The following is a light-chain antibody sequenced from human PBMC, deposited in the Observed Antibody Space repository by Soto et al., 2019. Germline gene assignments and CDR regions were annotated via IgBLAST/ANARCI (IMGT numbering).Light chain of an antibody. J-gene: IGKJ1*01. CDR3: QQYNNWPPTWT. V-gene: IGKV3-15*01. CDR2: GVS. Sequence: EILMTQSPATLSVSPWERATLSCRASQSVSSNLAWYQQKPGQAPRLLVYGVSTRATDTPARFSGSGSGTEFTLTISSLQSEDFAVYYCQQYNNWPPTWTFGQGTKVDI. CDR1: QSVSSN.